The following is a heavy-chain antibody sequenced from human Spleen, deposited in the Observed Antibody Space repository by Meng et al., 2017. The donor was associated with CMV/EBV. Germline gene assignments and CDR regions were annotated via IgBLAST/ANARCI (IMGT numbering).Heavy chain of an antibody. CDR2: INHSGST. CDR3: ARDAMVRGVIIRNYYYYGMDV. CDR1: GGSFSGYY. D-gene: IGHD3-10*01. V-gene: IGHV4-34*01. Sequence: GSLRLSCAVYGGSFSGYYWSWIRQPPGKGLEWIGEINHSGSTNYNPSLKSRVTISVDTSKNQFSLKLSSVTAADTAVYCCARDAMVRGVIIRNYYYYGMDVWGQGTTVTVSS. J-gene: IGHJ6*02.